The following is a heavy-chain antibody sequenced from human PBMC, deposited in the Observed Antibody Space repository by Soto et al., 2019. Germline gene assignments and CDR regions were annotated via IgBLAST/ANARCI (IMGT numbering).Heavy chain of an antibody. CDR1: GFTFRSYG. D-gene: IGHD3-16*01. V-gene: IGHV3-30*18. CDR3: AKNFIPLSPDLYFDS. J-gene: IGHJ4*02. CDR2: ISYDGSYK. Sequence: QSVGSLRLSCAASGFTFRSYGMHWARQAPGRGLGWVAVISYDGSYKSYEDSVKGRFTISRDNYKNTLHLQMDSLRAEDTAVYYCAKNFIPLSPDLYFDSWGQGTLVTVSS.